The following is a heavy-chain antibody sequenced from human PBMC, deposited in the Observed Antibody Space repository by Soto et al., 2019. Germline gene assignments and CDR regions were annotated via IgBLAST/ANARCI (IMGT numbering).Heavy chain of an antibody. J-gene: IGHJ4*02. V-gene: IGHV4-30-2*01. D-gene: IGHD3-22*01. Sequence: SETLSLTCAVSGGSISSGGYSWSWIRQPPGKGLEWTGYIYHSGSTYYNPSLKSRVTISVDRSKNQFSLKLSSVTAADTAVYYCASNYYDSGIDYWGQGTLVTVPQ. CDR1: GGSISSGGYS. CDR2: IYHSGST. CDR3: ASNYYDSGIDY.